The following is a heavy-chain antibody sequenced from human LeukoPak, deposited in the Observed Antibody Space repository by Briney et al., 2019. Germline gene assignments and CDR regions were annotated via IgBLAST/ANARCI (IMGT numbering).Heavy chain of an antibody. CDR3: ARDGWELDY. V-gene: IGHV3-7*01. Sequence: GGSLRLSCAASGFTFGDYYMSWVRQAPGKGLEWEANIKQDGSEKYYVDSVRGRFTISRDNAKNSLYLQMNSLRVEDTAVYYCARDGWELDYWGQGTLVTVSS. D-gene: IGHD1-26*01. J-gene: IGHJ4*02. CDR2: IKQDGSEK. CDR1: GFTFGDYY.